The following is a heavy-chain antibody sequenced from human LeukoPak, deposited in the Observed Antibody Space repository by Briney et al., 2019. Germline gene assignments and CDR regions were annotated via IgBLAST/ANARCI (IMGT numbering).Heavy chain of an antibody. Sequence: SQTLSLTCTVSGGSISGGYFYWSWVRQPAGKGLEWIGRVDASGSTNYNPSLRSRVIFSVDTSKKQFSLNLSSVTAADTAVYYCARWGVGFSNKGFDYWGRGSLVTVSS. D-gene: IGHD1-26*01. CDR2: VDASGST. J-gene: IGHJ4*02. CDR3: ARWGVGFSNKGFDY. V-gene: IGHV4-61*02. CDR1: GGSISGGYFY.